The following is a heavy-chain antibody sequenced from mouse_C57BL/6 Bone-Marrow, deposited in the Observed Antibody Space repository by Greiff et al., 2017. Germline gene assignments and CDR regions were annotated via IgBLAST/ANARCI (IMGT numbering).Heavy chain of an antibody. CDR1: GFTFSSYG. CDR2: ISSGGSYT. Sequence: DVMLVESGGDLVKPGGSLKLSCAASGFTFSSYGMSWVRQTPDKRLEWVATISSGGSYTYYPDSVKGRFTISRDNAKHTLYLQMSSLKSEDTAMYYCASVNPYAMDYWGQGNLVTVSS. CDR3: ASVNPYAMDY. V-gene: IGHV5-6*02. J-gene: IGHJ4*01.